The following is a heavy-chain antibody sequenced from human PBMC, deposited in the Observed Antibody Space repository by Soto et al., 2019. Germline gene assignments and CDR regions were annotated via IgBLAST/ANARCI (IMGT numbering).Heavy chain of an antibody. J-gene: IGHJ4*02. CDR2: FYYNGNN. Sequence: SETLSLTCTVSGVSIRSGGYYWSWIRQHPGKGLEWIGYFYYNGNNFYNPSLKGRLSISGDTSKNQFSLNLSSVTAADTAVYYCARATGGINYFDYWGQGTPVTVSS. CDR1: GVSIRSGGYY. D-gene: IGHD3-16*02. CDR3: ARATGGINYFDY. V-gene: IGHV4-31*03.